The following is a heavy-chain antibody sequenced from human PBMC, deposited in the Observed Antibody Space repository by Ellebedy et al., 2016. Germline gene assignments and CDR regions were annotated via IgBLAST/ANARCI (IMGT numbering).Heavy chain of an antibody. CDR2: IYSGGST. CDR3: ARDRDRYFDL. D-gene: IGHD3-10*01. V-gene: IGHV3-66*01. J-gene: IGHJ2*01. CDR1: GFTVSSNY. Sequence: GGSLRLXXAASGFTVSSNYMSWVRQAPGKGLEWVSVIYSGGSTYYADSVKGRFIISRDNSKNTLYLQMNSLRAEDTAVYYCARDRDRYFDLWGRGTLVTVSS.